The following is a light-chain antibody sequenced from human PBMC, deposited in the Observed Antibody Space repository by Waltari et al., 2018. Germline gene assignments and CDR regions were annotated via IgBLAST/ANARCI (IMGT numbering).Light chain of an antibody. CDR1: QSVFYSSNNENY. CDR2: WAS. J-gene: IGKJ4*01. CDR3: QQYYTTPLT. V-gene: IGKV4-1*01. Sequence: DIVMTQSPDSLAVSLGERATINCNSSQSVFYSSNNENYLAWYQQKPGQPPKLLIYWASTRQSGVPDRFSGSGSGTDFTLTISSLQAEDVAVYFCQQYYTTPLTFGGGTRVEIK.